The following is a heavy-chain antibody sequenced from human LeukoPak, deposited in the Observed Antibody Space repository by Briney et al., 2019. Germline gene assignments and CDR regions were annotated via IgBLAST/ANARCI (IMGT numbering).Heavy chain of an antibody. CDR2: IKQDGSEK. D-gene: IGHD6-6*01. J-gene: IGHJ3*02. CDR1: GFTFSSYD. CDR3: ARVEQLVGAFDI. Sequence: GGSLRLSCAAFGFTFSSYDMHWVRQAPGKGLEWVANIKQDGSEKYYVDSVKGRFTISRDNAKNSLYLQMNSLRAEDTAVYYCARVEQLVGAFDIWGQGTMVTVSS. V-gene: IGHV3-7*01.